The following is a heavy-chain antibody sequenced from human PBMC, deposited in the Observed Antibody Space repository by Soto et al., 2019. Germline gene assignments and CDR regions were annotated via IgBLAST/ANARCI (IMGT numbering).Heavy chain of an antibody. Sequence: EVQLVETGGGLIQPGGSLRLSCAASGFTVSSNYMTWVRQAPGKGLEWVSVIYSGGSTYYADSVKGRFTISRDNSKNTLYLQMNSLRAEDTAVYYCARERTSYYFDYWGQGTLVTVSS. J-gene: IGHJ4*02. V-gene: IGHV3-53*02. CDR3: ARERTSYYFDY. CDR1: GFTVSSNY. CDR2: IYSGGST. D-gene: IGHD3-16*02.